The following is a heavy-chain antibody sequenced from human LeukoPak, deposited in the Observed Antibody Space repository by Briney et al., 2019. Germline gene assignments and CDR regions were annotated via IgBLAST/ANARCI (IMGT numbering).Heavy chain of an antibody. V-gene: IGHV3-23*01. Sequence: GGSLRLSCAASGFTFSIYAMGWVRQAPGKGLEWVSAISGSGGSTYYADSVKGRFTISRDNSKNTLYLQMNSRRAEDTALYYCAKSPCSSTTCYVSWLDPWGQGALVTVSS. CDR2: ISGSGGST. D-gene: IGHD2-2*01. J-gene: IGHJ5*02. CDR1: GFTFSIYA. CDR3: AKSPCSSTTCYVSWLDP.